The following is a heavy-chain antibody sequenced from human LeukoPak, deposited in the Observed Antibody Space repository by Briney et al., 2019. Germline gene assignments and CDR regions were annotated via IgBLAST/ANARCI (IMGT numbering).Heavy chain of an antibody. CDR3: ARTCSSSSCYMVH. CDR2: ISVYNGNT. CDR1: GYTFANFG. V-gene: IGHV1-18*01. J-gene: IGHJ4*02. Sequence: GASVTVSCKASGYTFANFGISWVRQAPGQGLEWMGWISVYNGNTNYAQNLQGRVTLTTDTSTSTAYMELRSLRSGDTALYYCARTCSSSSCYMVHWGQGTLVTVSS. D-gene: IGHD2-2*02.